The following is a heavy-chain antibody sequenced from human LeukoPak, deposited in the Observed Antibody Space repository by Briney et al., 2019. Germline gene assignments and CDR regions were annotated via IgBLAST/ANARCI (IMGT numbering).Heavy chain of an antibody. D-gene: IGHD3-22*01. CDR1: GGSISNGGYY. Sequence: SETLSLTCTVSGGSISNGGYYWSWARQHPGKGLEWIGYIYYTGRPIYNPSLKSRLTISVDTSENQFSLNLSSVTAADTAVYYCARSRGYFYPFDYWGQGTLVTVSS. CDR2: IYYTGRP. V-gene: IGHV4-31*03. J-gene: IGHJ4*02. CDR3: ARSRGYFYPFDY.